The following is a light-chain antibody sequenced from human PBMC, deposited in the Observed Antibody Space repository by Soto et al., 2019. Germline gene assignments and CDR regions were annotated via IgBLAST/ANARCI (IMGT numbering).Light chain of an antibody. V-gene: IGKV1-16*01. CDR2: AAS. Sequence: DIQMTQSPSSLSASVGDRITITCRASQDMSNYLAWFQQKPGEAPKSLIYAASTLQSGVPVRFSGSGSGTTFTLTISGLQSEDFATYYCQQYIRFPLTFGGGTKVEIK. CDR3: QQYIRFPLT. CDR1: QDMSNY. J-gene: IGKJ4*01.